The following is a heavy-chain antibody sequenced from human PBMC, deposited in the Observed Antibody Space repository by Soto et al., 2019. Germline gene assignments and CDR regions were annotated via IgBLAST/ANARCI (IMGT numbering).Heavy chain of an antibody. CDR2: IYESGST. Sequence: PSETLSLTCTVSGDSISGYYWSWIRQPPGKRLEWLGYIYESGSTNYSPSLKSRVTVSIDRSKNQFSLKLSSVTAADTAVYYCARSGRSGYNYYYGMDVWGQGTTVTV. D-gene: IGHD3-3*01. J-gene: IGHJ6*02. CDR3: ARSGRSGYNYYYGMDV. CDR1: GDSISGYY. V-gene: IGHV4-59*01.